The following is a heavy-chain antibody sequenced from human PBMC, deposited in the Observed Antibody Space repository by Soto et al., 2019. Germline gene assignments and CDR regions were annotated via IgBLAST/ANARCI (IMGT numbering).Heavy chain of an antibody. CDR3: ARVPIYDSSGHQDC. Sequence: PSETLSLTCTVSSGSISSDDYYWSWIRQPPGKGLEWIGYIYYSGGTSYNPSLKSRVTISVDTSKNQFSLKLSSVTAADTAVYYCARVPIYDSSGHQDCWGQGTLVTVSS. V-gene: IGHV4-30-4*01. J-gene: IGHJ4*02. D-gene: IGHD3-22*01. CDR1: SGSISSDDYY. CDR2: IYYSGGT.